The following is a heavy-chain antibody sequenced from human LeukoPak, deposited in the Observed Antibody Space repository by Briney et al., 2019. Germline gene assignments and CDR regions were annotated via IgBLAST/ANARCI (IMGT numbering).Heavy chain of an antibody. CDR3: ARGRGVGGRRDGYNYNDY. CDR2: INHSGST. J-gene: IGHJ4*02. V-gene: IGHV4-34*01. Sequence: SETLSLTCAVYGGSFSGYYWSWIRQPPGKGLEWIGEINHSGSTNYNPSLKSRVTISVDTSKNQFSLKLSSVTAADTAVYYCARGRGVGGRRDGYNYNDYWGQGTLVTVSS. CDR1: GGSFSGYY. D-gene: IGHD5-24*01.